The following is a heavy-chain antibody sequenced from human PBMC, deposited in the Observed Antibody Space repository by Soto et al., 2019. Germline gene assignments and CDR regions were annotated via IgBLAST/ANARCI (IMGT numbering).Heavy chain of an antibody. J-gene: IGHJ5*02. Sequence: QVQLVESGGGVVQPGRSLRLSCAASGFTFSSYGMHWVRQAPGKGLEWVAVISYDGSNKYYADSVKGRFTISRDNSKNTLYLQMNSLRAEDTAVYYCAKEGIAAAAFDPWGQGTLVTVSS. D-gene: IGHD6-13*01. V-gene: IGHV3-30*18. CDR1: GFTFSSYG. CDR3: AKEGIAAAAFDP. CDR2: ISYDGSNK.